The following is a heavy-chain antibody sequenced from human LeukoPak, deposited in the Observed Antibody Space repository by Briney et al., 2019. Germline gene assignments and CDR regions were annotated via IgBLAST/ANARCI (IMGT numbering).Heavy chain of an antibody. CDR1: GFTFSSYG. CDR2: IPYDGSNK. J-gene: IGHJ4*02. Sequence: GGSLRLSCAASGFTFSSYGMHWVRQAPGKGLEWVTFIPYDGSNKYYADSVKGRFTISRDNSKNTLYLQMNGLRADDTAVYYCLCYYASATFYWGQGTLVTVSS. D-gene: IGHD3-10*01. CDR3: LCYYASATFY. V-gene: IGHV3-30*02.